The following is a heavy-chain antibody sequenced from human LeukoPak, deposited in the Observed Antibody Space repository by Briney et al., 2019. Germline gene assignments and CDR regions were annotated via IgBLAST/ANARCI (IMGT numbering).Heavy chain of an antibody. Sequence: GGSLRLSCAASGFTFSSYAMNWVRQAPGKGLEWVSAVRGSDAGTSYADSVKGRFTTSRDNSKNTLYLQMNSLRAEDTAVYYCAKAGSTGHDYVWGSYRYSLYYYYYMDVWGKGTTVTVSS. V-gene: IGHV3-23*01. CDR3: AKAGSTGHDYVWGSYRYSLYYYYYMDV. D-gene: IGHD3-16*02. CDR1: GFTFSSYA. J-gene: IGHJ6*03. CDR2: VRGSDAGT.